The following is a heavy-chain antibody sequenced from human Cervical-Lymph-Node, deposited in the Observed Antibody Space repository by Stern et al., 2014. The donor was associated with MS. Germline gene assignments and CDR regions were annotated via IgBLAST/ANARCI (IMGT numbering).Heavy chain of an antibody. CDR3: ARVRKSDYGASYFDF. CDR1: GFNFAGHA. Sequence: EVQLVESGGGVVRPGGSLRLSCAASGFNFAGHAMTWVRQAPGKGLAWVSGINCNGVSAGHADSVKGRFTISRDNAKNSLYLQMDSLRAEDTAVYRCARVRKSDYGASYFDFWGQGTLVTVSS. CDR2: INCNGVSA. D-gene: IGHD4-17*01. V-gene: IGHV3-20*01. J-gene: IGHJ4*02.